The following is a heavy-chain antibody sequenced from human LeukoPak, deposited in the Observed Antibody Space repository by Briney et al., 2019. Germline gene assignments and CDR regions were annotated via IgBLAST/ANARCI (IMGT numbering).Heavy chain of an antibody. Sequence: GGPLRLSCAASGFTFSSYAMHWVRQAPGKGLEWVAFIWYDGSNKDYTDSVKGRFIVSRDKSKNMLYLQMNGLRAEDTAIYYCAKGQELDDGVFDSWGQGTLVTVSS. CDR3: AKGQELDDGVFDS. V-gene: IGHV3-30*02. J-gene: IGHJ4*02. D-gene: IGHD1-1*01. CDR1: GFTFSSYA. CDR2: IWYDGSNK.